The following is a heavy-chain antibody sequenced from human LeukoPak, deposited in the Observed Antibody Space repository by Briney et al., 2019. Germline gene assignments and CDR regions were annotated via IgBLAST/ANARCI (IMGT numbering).Heavy chain of an antibody. CDR1: GGSFSGYY. J-gene: IGHJ6*03. V-gene: IGHV4-34*01. CDR2: IKHSGST. D-gene: IGHD5-18*01. CDR3: ARGGYKRLYYMDV. Sequence: KPSETLSLTCAVYGGSFSGYYWSWIRQPPGKGLEWIGEIKHSGSTNYNPSLKSRVTISVDTSKNQFSLKLSSVTAADTAVYYCARGGYKRLYYMDVWGKGTTVTVSS.